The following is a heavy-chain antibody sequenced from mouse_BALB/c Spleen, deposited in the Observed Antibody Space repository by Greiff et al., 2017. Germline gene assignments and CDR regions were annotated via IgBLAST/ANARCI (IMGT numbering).Heavy chain of an antibody. Sequence: EVKLVASGGGLVKPGGSLKLSCAASGFTFSDYYMYWVRQTPEKRLEWVATISDGGSYTYYPDSVKGRFTISRDNAKNNLYLQMSSLKSEDTAMYYCARGYYGSSYYFDYWGQGTTLTVSS. CDR3: ARGYYGSSYYFDY. CDR2: ISDGGSYT. J-gene: IGHJ2*01. CDR1: GFTFSDYY. V-gene: IGHV5-4*02. D-gene: IGHD1-1*01.